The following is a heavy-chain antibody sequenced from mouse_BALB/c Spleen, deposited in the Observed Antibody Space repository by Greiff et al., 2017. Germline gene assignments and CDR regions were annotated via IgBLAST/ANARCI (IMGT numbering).Heavy chain of an antibody. D-gene: IGHD1-1*01. CDR3: ARDYGSSYYAMDY. J-gene: IGHJ4*01. CDR2: ISTYYGNT. Sequence: VKLQESGPELVRPGVSVKISCKGSSYTFTDYAMHWVKQSHAKSLEWIGVISTYYGNTNYNQKFKGKATMTVDKSSSTAYMELARLTSEDSAVYYCARDYGSSYYAMDYWGQGTSVTVSS. CDR1: SYTFTDYA. V-gene: IGHV1-67*01.